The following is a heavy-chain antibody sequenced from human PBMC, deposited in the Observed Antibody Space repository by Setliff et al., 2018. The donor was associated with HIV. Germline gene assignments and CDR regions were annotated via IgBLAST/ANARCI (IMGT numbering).Heavy chain of an antibody. CDR2: IYSGGST. J-gene: IGHJ4*02. D-gene: IGHD3-22*01. V-gene: IGHV3-53*05. Sequence: GGSLRLSCAVSEVIVSNNYMSWVRQAPGKGLEWVSVIYSGGSTDHADSVKGRFTISRDNSKNTLHLQMNSLRAEDTAVYYCARVDYHDYNGYIDFWGQGTLVTVSS. CDR3: ARVDYHDYNGYIDF. CDR1: EVIVSNNY.